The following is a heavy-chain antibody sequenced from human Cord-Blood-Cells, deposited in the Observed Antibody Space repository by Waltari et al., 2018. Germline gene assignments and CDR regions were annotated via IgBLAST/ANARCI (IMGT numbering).Heavy chain of an antibody. CDR1: GGSFSGYY. D-gene: IGHD3-22*01. J-gene: IGHJ5*02. CDR3: ARSSNYYDSSGYPNWFDP. CDR2: INHSGST. Sequence: QVQLQQWGAGLLKPSETLSLTCAVYGGSFSGYYWRWIRHPPGKGLEWIGEINHSGSTNYNPSLKSRVTISVDTSKNQFSLKLSSVTAADTAVYYCARSSNYYDSSGYPNWFDPWGQGTLVTVSS. V-gene: IGHV4-34*01.